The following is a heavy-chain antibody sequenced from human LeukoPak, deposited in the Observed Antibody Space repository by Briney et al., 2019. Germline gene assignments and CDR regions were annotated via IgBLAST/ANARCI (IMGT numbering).Heavy chain of an antibody. CDR1: GFTFSSYA. Sequence: GGSLRLSCAASGFTFSSYAMSWVRQAPGKGLEWVSAISGSGGSTYYADSVKGRFTISRDNSRDTLYLQMNSLRAEDTAVYYCAKGYYDYVWGSYDFDYWGQGTLVTVSS. CDR3: AKGYYDYVWGSYDFDY. J-gene: IGHJ4*02. CDR2: ISGSGGST. V-gene: IGHV3-23*01. D-gene: IGHD3-16*01.